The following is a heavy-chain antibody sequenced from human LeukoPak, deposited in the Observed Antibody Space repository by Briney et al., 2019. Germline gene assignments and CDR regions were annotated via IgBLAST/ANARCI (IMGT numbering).Heavy chain of an antibody. Sequence: GGSLRLSRAASGFTFSDYSMNWVRQAPGKGLEWVASVNTVSSYIYYADSMRGRFTISRDNAKNSLFLQMNSLRAEDTAVYYCARLRRNSDRSDFFYYYDHWGQGTLVTVSS. J-gene: IGHJ4*02. D-gene: IGHD3-22*01. CDR1: GFTFSDYS. CDR2: VNTVSSYI. CDR3: ARLRRNSDRSDFFYYYDH. V-gene: IGHV3-21*01.